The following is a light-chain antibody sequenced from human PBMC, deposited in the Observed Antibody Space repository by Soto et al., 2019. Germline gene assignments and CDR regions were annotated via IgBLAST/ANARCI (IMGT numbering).Light chain of an antibody. Sequence: DVQMPQSPSSVSAYVGDTVTLTCRASPGIGGWLAWYQQKPGKAPNLLIYPASTLQSGVPSRFSGSGSGTYFTLTISILQPEDAARYYCQQASTFPLTFGGGTNVDSK. CDR2: PAS. V-gene: IGKV1-12*01. CDR3: QQASTFPLT. J-gene: IGKJ4*01. CDR1: PGIGGW.